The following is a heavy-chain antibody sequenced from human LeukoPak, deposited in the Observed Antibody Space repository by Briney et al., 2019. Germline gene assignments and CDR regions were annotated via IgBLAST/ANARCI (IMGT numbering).Heavy chain of an antibody. J-gene: IGHJ6*03. CDR3: ARDGGYCTNGVCYDYYMDV. CDR1: GFTFDDYG. CDR2: INWNGGST. V-gene: IGHV3-20*04. Sequence: GGSLRLSCAASGFTFDDYGMSWVRQAPGKGLEWVSGINWNGGSTGYADSVKGRFTISRDNAKNSLYPQMNSLRAEDTALYYCARDGGYCTNGVCYDYYMDVWGKGTTVTVSS. D-gene: IGHD2-8*01.